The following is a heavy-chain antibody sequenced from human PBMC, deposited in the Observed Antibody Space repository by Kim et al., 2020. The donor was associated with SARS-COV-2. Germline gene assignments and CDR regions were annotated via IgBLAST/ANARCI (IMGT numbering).Heavy chain of an antibody. V-gene: IGHV1-18*01. J-gene: IGHJ3*02. CDR1: GYTFTSYG. CDR2: ISAYNGNT. CDR3: ARGATPILTGYYAHDAFDI. D-gene: IGHD3-9*01. Sequence: ASVKVSCKASGYTFTSYGISWVRQAPGQGLEWMGWISAYNGNTNYAQKLQGRVTMTTDTSTSTAYMELRSLRSDDTAVYYCARGATPILTGYYAHDAFDIWGQGTMVTVSS.